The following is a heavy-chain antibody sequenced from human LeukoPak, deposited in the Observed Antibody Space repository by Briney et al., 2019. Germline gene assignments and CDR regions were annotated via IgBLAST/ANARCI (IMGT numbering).Heavy chain of an antibody. Sequence: KASETLSLTCTVSGGSISSYYWSWIRQPPGKGLEWIGYIYYSGSTNYNPSLKSRVTISVDTSKNQFSLKLSSVTAAETAVYCCAGLSRSGCYHWGQGTLVTVSS. CDR2: IYYSGST. V-gene: IGHV4-59*01. CDR3: AGLSRSGCYH. D-gene: IGHD6-19*01. J-gene: IGHJ5*02. CDR1: GGSISSYY.